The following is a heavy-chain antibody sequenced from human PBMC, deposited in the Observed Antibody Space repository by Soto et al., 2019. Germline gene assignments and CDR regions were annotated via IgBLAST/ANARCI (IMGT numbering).Heavy chain of an antibody. Sequence: QVQLVQSGAEVKKPGSSVKVSCKASGGTFSSYAISWVRQAPGQGLEWMGVIIPIFGTANYAQKFQGRVTITADESTSTAYMELGSLRSEDTAVYYCASSHSARGSGRYPYLFDYWGQGTLVPVSS. V-gene: IGHV1-69*01. CDR3: ASSHSARGSGRYPYLFDY. J-gene: IGHJ4*02. D-gene: IGHD3-10*01. CDR1: GGTFSSYA. CDR2: IIPIFGTA.